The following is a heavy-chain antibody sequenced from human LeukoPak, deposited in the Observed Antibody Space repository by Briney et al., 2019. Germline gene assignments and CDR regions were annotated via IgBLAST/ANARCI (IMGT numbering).Heavy chain of an antibody. CDR3: ARATTMDTDAFDI. V-gene: IGHV4-39*07. CDR1: GGSISSSSYY. J-gene: IGHJ3*02. D-gene: IGHD3-10*01. Sequence: PSETLSLTCTVSGGSISSSSYYWGWIRQPPGKGLEWIGSIYYSGSTYYNPSLKSRVTISVDTSKNQFSLKLSSVTAADTAVYYCARATTMDTDAFDIWGQGTMVTVSS. CDR2: IYYSGST.